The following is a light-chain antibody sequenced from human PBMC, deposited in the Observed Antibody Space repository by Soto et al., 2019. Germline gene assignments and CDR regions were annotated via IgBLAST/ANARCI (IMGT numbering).Light chain of an antibody. CDR2: DAS. CDR3: QQRSTGPPVLT. Sequence: EIVLTQSPATLSLSPGERATLSCRASQSVGTYLAWYKQKPGQAPRLLIYDASNRATGIPARFSGSGSGTDFTVALSSLEPEDFAVYYCQQRSTGPPVLTFGGGTQVELK. V-gene: IGKV3-11*01. J-gene: IGKJ4*01. CDR1: QSVGTY.